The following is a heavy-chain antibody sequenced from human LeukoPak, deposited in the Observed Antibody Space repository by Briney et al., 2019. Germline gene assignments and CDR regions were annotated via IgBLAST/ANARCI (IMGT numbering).Heavy chain of an antibody. Sequence: GESLKISCKGSGYSSTSYWISWVRQMPGKGLEWMGRIDPSDSYTNYSPSFQGHVTISADKSISTAYLQRSSLKASDTAMYYCASMVRGVWGTNWFDPWGQGTLVTVSS. D-gene: IGHD3-10*01. CDR2: IDPSDSYT. J-gene: IGHJ5*02. V-gene: IGHV5-10-1*01. CDR1: GYSSTSYW. CDR3: ASMVRGVWGTNWFDP.